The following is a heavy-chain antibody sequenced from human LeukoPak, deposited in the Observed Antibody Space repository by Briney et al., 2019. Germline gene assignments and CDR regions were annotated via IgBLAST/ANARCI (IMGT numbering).Heavy chain of an antibody. CDR3: ARDLRYCSGGSRLSWSYYYGMDV. D-gene: IGHD2-15*01. CDR1: GYTFTSYG. Sequence: ATVKVSCKASGYTFTSYGISWVRQAPGQGLEWMGWISAYNGNTNYAQKLQGRVTMTTDTSTSTAYMELRSLRSDDTAVYYCARDLRYCSGGSRLSWSYYYGMDVWGQGTTVTVSS. CDR2: ISAYNGNT. J-gene: IGHJ6*02. V-gene: IGHV1-18*01.